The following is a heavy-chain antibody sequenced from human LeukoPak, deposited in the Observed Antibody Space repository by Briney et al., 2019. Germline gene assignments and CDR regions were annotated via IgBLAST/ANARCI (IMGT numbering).Heavy chain of an antibody. CDR2: ISYDGSNK. J-gene: IGHJ4*02. CDR1: GFTFSSYA. Sequence: GGSLRLSCAASGFTFSSYATHWVRQAPGKGLEWVAVISYDGSNKYYADSVKGRFTISRDNSENTLYLQMNSLRAEDTAVYYCARDRVGATDYFDYWGQGTLVTVSS. CDR3: ARDRVGATDYFDY. D-gene: IGHD1-26*01. V-gene: IGHV3-30-3*01.